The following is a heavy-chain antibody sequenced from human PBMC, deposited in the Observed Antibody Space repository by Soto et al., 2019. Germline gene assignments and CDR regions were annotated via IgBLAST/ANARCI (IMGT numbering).Heavy chain of an antibody. CDR2: ISYDETAT. CDR1: GFAFSDYG. J-gene: IGHJ4*02. D-gene: IGHD3-10*01. V-gene: IGHV3-30*18. Sequence: QVQLVESGGGVVQPGTSLRLSCSASGFAFSDYGVHWVRQAPGKGLEWVASISYDETATYYSDSVKGRFTISRDNAKKTLFQHRNSLKTEDRAMHYFAKGSECRVTGDFDYWGTGTLVTVS. CDR3: AKGSECRVTGDFDY.